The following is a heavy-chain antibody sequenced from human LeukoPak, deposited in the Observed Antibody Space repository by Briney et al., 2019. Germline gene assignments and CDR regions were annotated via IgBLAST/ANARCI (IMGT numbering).Heavy chain of an antibody. CDR3: AKGPEDGSGDAFDI. D-gene: IGHD3-10*01. CDR2: ISGSGGSK. J-gene: IGHJ3*02. Sequence: VRQAPGXGXEWVXAISGSGGSKYYADSVKGRFTISRDNSKNTLYLQMNSLRAEDTAVYYCAKGPEDGSGDAFDIWGQGTMVTVSS. V-gene: IGHV3-23*01.